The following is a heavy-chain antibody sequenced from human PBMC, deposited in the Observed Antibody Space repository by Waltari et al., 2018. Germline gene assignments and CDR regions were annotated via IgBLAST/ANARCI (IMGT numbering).Heavy chain of an antibody. CDR1: GGTFSRYA. D-gene: IGHD3-10*01. V-gene: IGHV1-69*08. Sequence: QVQLVQSGAEVKKPGSSVKVSCKASGGTFSRYAISWVRQAPGQGLEWMGRIIPIFGTANYAQKFQGRVTITADKSTSTAYLQWSSLKASDTAMYYCARGELLFGWFDPWGQGTLVTVSS. J-gene: IGHJ5*02. CDR2: IIPIFGTA. CDR3: ARGELLFGWFDP.